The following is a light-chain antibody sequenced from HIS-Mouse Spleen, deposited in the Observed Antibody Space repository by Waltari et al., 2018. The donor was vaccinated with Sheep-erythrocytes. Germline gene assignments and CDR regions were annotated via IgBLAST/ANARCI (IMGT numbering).Light chain of an antibody. CDR1: SSDVGGYTY. V-gene: IGLV2-14*01. CDR2: EVS. J-gene: IGLJ1*01. Sequence: QSALTQPASVSGSPGQSITISCPGPSSDVGGYTYVPCYQQHPGKAPKLMIYEVSNRPSGVSNRFSGSKSGNTASLTISGLQAEDEADYYCSSYTSSSTYVFGTGTKVTVL. CDR3: SSYTSSSTYV.